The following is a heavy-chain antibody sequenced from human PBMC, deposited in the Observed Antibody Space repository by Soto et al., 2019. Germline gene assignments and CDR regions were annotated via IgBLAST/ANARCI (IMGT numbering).Heavy chain of an antibody. V-gene: IGHV3-9*01. D-gene: IGHD1-1*01. CDR3: AKDNSFTTSYFAH. CDR2: IYWNSGTI. CDR1: GFTFDDYA. J-gene: IGHJ4*02. Sequence: SLRLSCAASGFTFDDYAMHWVRQAPGNGLEWVSSIYWNSGTIDYADSVKGRFTISRDNAKNSLYLQMNSLRPEDTAFYYCAKDNSFTTSYFAHWGQGT.